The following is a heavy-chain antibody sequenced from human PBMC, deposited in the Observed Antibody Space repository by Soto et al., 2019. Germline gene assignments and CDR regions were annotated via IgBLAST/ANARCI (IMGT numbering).Heavy chain of an antibody. CDR3: ARDSTRRGACDI. CDR1: NGSFSVYY. D-gene: IGHD2-2*01. J-gene: IGHJ3*02. CDR2: INHSGST. Sequence: KPSETLSLTCAVYNGSFSVYYWTWIRQPPGKGLEWIGEINHSGSTNYNPSLKSRVTISVDTSKNQFSLKLSSVTAADTAVYYCARDSTRRGACDIWGQGTMVTVS. V-gene: IGHV4-34*01.